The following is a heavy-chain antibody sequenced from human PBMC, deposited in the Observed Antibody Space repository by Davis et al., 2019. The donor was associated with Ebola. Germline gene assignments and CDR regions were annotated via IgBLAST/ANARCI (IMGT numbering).Heavy chain of an antibody. CDR1: GDSISSSNW. Sequence: SETLSLTCAVSGDSISSSNWWSWVRQPPGKGLEWIGEISQSGSTNYNPSLKSRVTISVDKSKNQFSLKLSSVTAADTAVYYCARGRTGSYRPRLDYWGQGTLVTVSS. J-gene: IGHJ4*02. CDR3: ARGRTGSYRPRLDY. D-gene: IGHD3-10*01. V-gene: IGHV4-4*02. CDR2: ISQSGST.